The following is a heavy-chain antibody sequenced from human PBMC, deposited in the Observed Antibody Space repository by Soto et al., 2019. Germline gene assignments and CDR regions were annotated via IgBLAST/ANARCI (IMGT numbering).Heavy chain of an antibody. Sequence: QVQLVESGGGVVQPGRSLRLSCAASGFTFINYGMPWVRQAPGKGLEWVAAIWYDGSNKYYADSVKGRFTIYRDNSQNELHLQMDSVRVEDSGVYYCGCGGGAFGYWGQGTLVTVSS. CDR1: GFTFINYG. V-gene: IGHV3-33*01. CDR2: IWYDGSNK. CDR3: GCGGGAFGY. J-gene: IGHJ4*02. D-gene: IGHD3-16*01.